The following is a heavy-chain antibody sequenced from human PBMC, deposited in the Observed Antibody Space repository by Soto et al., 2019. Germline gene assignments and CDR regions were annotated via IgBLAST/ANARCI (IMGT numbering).Heavy chain of an antibody. CDR2: ISYDGSNK. CDR3: ARGGWLQPNYYYGMDV. CDR1: GXXFSSXA. Sequence: PGGXLRXXCAASGXXFSSXAMHWXXXAPXXGLEWVAVISYDGSNKYYADSVKGRFTISRDNSKNTLYLQMNSLRAEDTAVYYCARGGWLQPNYYYGMDVWGQGTTVTVSS. J-gene: IGHJ6*02. V-gene: IGHV3-30-3*01. D-gene: IGHD5-12*01.